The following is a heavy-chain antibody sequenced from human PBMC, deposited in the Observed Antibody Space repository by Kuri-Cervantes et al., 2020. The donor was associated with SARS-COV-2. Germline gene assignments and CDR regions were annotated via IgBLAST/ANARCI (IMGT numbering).Heavy chain of an antibody. CDR1: GYTFTGYD. CDR3: ARGGGGGTLY. CDR2: INPNSGGT. V-gene: IGHV1-2*02. D-gene: IGHD1-26*01. J-gene: IGHJ4*02. Sequence: ASVKVSCKASGYTFTGYDMHWVRQAPGQGLEWMGWINPNSGGTNYAQKFQGRVTMTRDTSISTAYMELRSLRSDDTAVYYCARGGGGGTLYWGQGTLVTVSS.